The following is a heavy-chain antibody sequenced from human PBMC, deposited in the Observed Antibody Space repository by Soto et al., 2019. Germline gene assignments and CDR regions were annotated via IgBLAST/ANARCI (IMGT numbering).Heavy chain of an antibody. Sequence: GASVKVSCKASGYTFTRSGISWVRQAPGQGLEWMGWISTYNGDTNYAQTFQGRVTMTTDTSTRTAYMELRSLRYDDTAMYYCARDFTGWPPDGVDYWGQGTQVTVSS. J-gene: IGHJ4*02. CDR3: ARDFTGWPPDGVDY. CDR1: GYTFTRSG. D-gene: IGHD3-16*01. CDR2: ISTYNGDT. V-gene: IGHV1-18*01.